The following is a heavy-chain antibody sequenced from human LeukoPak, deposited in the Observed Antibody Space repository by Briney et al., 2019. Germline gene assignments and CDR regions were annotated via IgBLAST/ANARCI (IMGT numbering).Heavy chain of an antibody. Sequence: GGSLRLSCAASGFTFSNYGMHWVRQAPGEGLEWVAVISYDGSNRYYADSVKGRFTISRDNSKNTLYLQMNSLRAEDTAVYYCAKEGAITIFGVVPPEYYYGMDVWGQGTTVTVSS. CDR2: ISYDGSNR. CDR1: GFTFSNYG. J-gene: IGHJ6*02. V-gene: IGHV3-30*18. D-gene: IGHD3-3*01. CDR3: AKEGAITIFGVVPPEYYYGMDV.